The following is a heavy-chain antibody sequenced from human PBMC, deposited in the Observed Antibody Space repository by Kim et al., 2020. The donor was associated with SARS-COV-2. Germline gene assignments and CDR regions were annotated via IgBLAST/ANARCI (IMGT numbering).Heavy chain of an antibody. V-gene: IGHV3-23*01. CDR3: AKNSEYCSSSSCYAVSYFDY. J-gene: IGHJ4*02. CDR1: GFTFSSYA. CDR2: IGGSDGNT. Sequence: GGSLRLSCAASGFTFSSYAMSWVRQAPGKGLEWVSAIGGSDGNTYYADSVTGRFTISRDNSKNTLYLQMNSLRAEDTAVYYCAKNSEYCSSSSCYAVSYFDYWGQGTRVTVS. D-gene: IGHD2-2*01.